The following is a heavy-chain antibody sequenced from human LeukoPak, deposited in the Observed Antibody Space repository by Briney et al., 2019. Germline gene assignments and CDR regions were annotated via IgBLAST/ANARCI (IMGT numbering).Heavy chain of an antibody. V-gene: IGHV5-51*01. CDR3: ARHVREDTRFLDY. Sequence: GESLKISCKGSGYSFTNYWIGWVRQMPGKGLECMGIIYPGGSDPRYSPSFQGQVTISADKSISTAYLQWSSLMASDTAMSYRARHVREDTRFLDYWGLGTLVTVSS. D-gene: IGHD2-15*01. CDR1: GYSFTNYW. J-gene: IGHJ4*02. CDR2: IYPGGSDP.